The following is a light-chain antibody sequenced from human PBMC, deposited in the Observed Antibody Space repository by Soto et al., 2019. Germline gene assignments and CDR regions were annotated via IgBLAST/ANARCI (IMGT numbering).Light chain of an antibody. CDR1: QSISRW. J-gene: IGKJ1*01. CDR2: ETS. Sequence: DVQMTQSPSTLAASVGDRLTITCRASQSISRWLAWYQQKPGKAPKLLIYETSSLEDGVPSRFTGSGSGTEFSLTITSLQPEDFASYYCQQYKDYWTFGQGTKVDNK. V-gene: IGKV1-5*03. CDR3: QQYKDYWT.